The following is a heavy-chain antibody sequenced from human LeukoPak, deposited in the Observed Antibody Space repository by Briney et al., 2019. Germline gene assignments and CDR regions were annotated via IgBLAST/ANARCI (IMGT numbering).Heavy chain of an antibody. J-gene: IGHJ6*02. CDR2: IKQDGSEK. D-gene: IGHD6-13*01. V-gene: IGHV3-7*01. Sequence: GGSLRLSCAASGFTFSSYWMSWVRQAPGKGLEWVANIKQDGSEKYYVDSVKGRFTISGDNAKNSLYLQMNSLRAEDTAVYYCAREVGIAAAFYYYYGMDVWGQGTTVTVSS. CDR3: AREVGIAAAFYYYYGMDV. CDR1: GFTFSSYW.